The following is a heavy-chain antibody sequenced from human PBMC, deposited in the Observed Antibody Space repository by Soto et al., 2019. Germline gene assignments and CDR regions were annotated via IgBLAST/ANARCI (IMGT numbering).Heavy chain of an antibody. D-gene: IGHD3-10*01. CDR1: GNTFTSYD. Sequence: ASVKVSCKASGNTFTSYDINWVRQATGHGLEWMGWINPNSGNIGYAQKFQARVTMTRDTAIRTAYMEVSRLRSDDTAVYYCARGRASGSYYLLDYWGQGTLVTVSS. CDR3: ARGRASGSYYLLDY. CDR2: INPNSGNI. J-gene: IGHJ4*02. V-gene: IGHV1-8*01.